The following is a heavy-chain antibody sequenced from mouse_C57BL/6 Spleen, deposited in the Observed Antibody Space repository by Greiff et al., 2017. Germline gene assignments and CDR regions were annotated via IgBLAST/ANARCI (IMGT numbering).Heavy chain of an antibody. J-gene: IGHJ1*03. Sequence: EVQLVESGAELVRPGSSVKMSCKTSGYTFTSYGINWVRQRPGQGLEWIGYIYIGNGYTEYNEKFKGKATLTSDTSSSTAYMQLSSLTSEDSAIYFCARAHYGSSPHWYFDVWGTGTTVTVSS. V-gene: IGHV1-58*01. CDR3: ARAHYGSSPHWYFDV. CDR1: GYTFTSYG. D-gene: IGHD1-1*01. CDR2: IYIGNGYT.